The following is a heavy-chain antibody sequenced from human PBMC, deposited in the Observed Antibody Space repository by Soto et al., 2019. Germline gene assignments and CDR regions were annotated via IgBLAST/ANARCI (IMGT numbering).Heavy chain of an antibody. J-gene: IGHJ5*02. D-gene: IGHD6-13*01. CDR2: IYYSGST. V-gene: IGHV4-39*01. CDR3: ARQGLAAGTGEFDP. Sequence: SETLSLTCTVSGGSISSSSYYWGWIRQPPGKGLEWIGSIYYSGSTYYNPSLKSRVTISVDTSKNQFSLKLSSVTAADTAVYYCARQGLAAGTGEFDPWGQGTLVTVSS. CDR1: GGSISSSSYY.